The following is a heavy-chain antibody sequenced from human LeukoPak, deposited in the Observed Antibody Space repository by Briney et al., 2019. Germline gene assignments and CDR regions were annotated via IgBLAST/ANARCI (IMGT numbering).Heavy chain of an antibody. CDR3: VKDDGWVQYAN. V-gene: IGHV3-23*01. D-gene: IGHD5-24*01. J-gene: IGHJ4*02. CDR1: GFIFSHHG. CDR2: IRADAVTT. Sequence: GGTLRLSCATSGFIFSHHGMNWVRQAPGKGLEWVSGIRADAVTTYYADSVKGRFIISRDNSKNTVYLQMNSLSAEDAAVYYCVKDDGWVQYANWGQGTLVTVSS.